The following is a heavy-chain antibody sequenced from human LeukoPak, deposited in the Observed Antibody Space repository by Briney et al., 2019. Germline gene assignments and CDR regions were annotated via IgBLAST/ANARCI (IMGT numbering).Heavy chain of an antibody. CDR3: ARGPHYYDFWSGYYGTKYYFDY. D-gene: IGHD3-3*01. Sequence: ASVKVSYKASGYTFTSYYMHWVRQAPGQGLEWMGIINPSGGSTSYAQKFQGRVTMTRDTSTSTVYMELSSLRSEDTAVYYCARGPHYYDFWSGYYGTKYYFDYWGQGTLVTVSS. V-gene: IGHV1-46*01. CDR1: GYTFTSYY. CDR2: INPSGGST. J-gene: IGHJ4*02.